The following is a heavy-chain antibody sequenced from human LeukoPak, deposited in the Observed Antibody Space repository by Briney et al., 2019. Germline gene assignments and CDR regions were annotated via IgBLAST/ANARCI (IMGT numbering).Heavy chain of an antibody. V-gene: IGHV4-39*07. D-gene: IGHD4-23*01. CDR1: GGSISSSSYY. Sequence: SETLSLTCTVSGGSISSSSYYWGWIRQPPGKGLEWIGSIYYSGSTYYNPSLKSRVTISVDTSKNQFSLKLSSVTAADTAVYYCARYGGNSNYWGQGTLVTVSS. CDR3: ARYGGNSNY. CDR2: IYYSGST. J-gene: IGHJ4*02.